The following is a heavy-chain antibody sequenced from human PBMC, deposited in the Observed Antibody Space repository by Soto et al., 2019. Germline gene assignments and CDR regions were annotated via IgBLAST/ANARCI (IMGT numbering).Heavy chain of an antibody. V-gene: IGHV4-59*01. Sequence: SETLSLTCTVSGGSISSYYWSWIRQPPGKGLEWIGYIYYSGSTNYNPSLKSRVTISVDTSKNQFSLKLSSVTAADTAVYYCAREGAVGYSSGWHWYFQHWGQGTLVTVSS. CDR1: GGSISSYY. CDR3: AREGAVGYSSGWHWYFQH. CDR2: IYYSGST. J-gene: IGHJ1*01. D-gene: IGHD6-19*01.